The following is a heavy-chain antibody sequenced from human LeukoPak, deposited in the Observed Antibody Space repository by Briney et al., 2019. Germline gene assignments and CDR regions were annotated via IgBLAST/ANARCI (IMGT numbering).Heavy chain of an antibody. CDR3: ARYCSSISCFVYYGMDV. D-gene: IGHD2-2*01. J-gene: IGHJ6*02. CDR2: INHSGST. CDR1: GGSFSGYY. Sequence: SETLSLTCAVYGGSFSGYYWSWIRQPPGKGLEWIGEINHSGSTNYNPSLKSRVTISVDTSKNQFSLKLSSVTAADTAVYYCARYCSSISCFVYYGMDVWGQGTTVTVSS. V-gene: IGHV4-34*01.